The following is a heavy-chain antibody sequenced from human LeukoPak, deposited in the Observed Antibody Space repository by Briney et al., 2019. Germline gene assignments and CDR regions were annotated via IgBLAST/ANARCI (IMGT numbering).Heavy chain of an antibody. J-gene: IGHJ4*02. CDR1: GGTFNTYA. CDR3: ARVRGVGSDSFDY. Sequence: AASVKVSCKASGGTFNTYAISWVRQAPGQGLEWMGVIITIFHTPYYAPKFQGRVTITADKSTSTVYMEVSSLRSEDTAVYYCARVRGVGSDSFDYWGQGTLVTVSS. V-gene: IGHV1-69*06. D-gene: IGHD3-10*01. CDR2: IITIFHTP.